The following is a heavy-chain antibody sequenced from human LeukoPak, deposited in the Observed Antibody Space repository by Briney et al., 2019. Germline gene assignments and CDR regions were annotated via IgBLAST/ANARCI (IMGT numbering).Heavy chain of an antibody. V-gene: IGHV1-18*01. Sequence: EASVKVSCKASGYTFTSYGISWVRQAPGQGLEWMGWISAYNGNTNYAQKLQGRVTMTTDTSTSTAYMELRSLRSDDTAVYYCARDPLPIAVAGTTWFDPWGQGTLVTVSS. CDR2: ISAYNGNT. CDR3: ARDPLPIAVAGTTWFDP. J-gene: IGHJ5*02. D-gene: IGHD6-19*01. CDR1: GYTFTSYG.